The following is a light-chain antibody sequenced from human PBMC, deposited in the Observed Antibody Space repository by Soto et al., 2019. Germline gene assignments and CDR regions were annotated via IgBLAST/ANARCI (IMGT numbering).Light chain of an antibody. J-gene: IGKJ4*01. Sequence: EIVMTQSPATLSVSPGERDTLSCRASQSVSSYLAWYQQKPGQAPRLLIYGASTRATDIPARFSGSGSGTEFTLTISSLQSEDFALYYCQQYNNWPLTFGGGTKVDIK. V-gene: IGKV3-15*01. CDR1: QSVSSY. CDR3: QQYNNWPLT. CDR2: GAS.